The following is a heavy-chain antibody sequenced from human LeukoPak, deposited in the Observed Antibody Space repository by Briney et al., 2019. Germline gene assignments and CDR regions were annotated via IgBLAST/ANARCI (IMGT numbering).Heavy chain of an antibody. CDR3: ATDTRGGNGGGFNL. J-gene: IGHJ3*01. Sequence: ASVKVSCKASGYTFTYYGISWVRQAPGQGLEWMGWISAHNGDTNYAQKFQGRVTMTTDTSTNTAYMELRSLRSNDTAVYYCATDTRGGNGGGFNLWGQGTMVTVSS. D-gene: IGHD2-8*02. V-gene: IGHV1-18*01. CDR1: GYTFTYYG. CDR2: ISAHNGDT.